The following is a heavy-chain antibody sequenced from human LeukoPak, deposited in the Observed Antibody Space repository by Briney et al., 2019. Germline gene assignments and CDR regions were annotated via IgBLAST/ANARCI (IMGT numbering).Heavy chain of an antibody. CDR1: GYTFTSYA. CDR3: ARGAADYGLDYFDY. Sequence: ASVKVSCKASGYTFTSYAMHLVRQAPGQRLEWMGWINAGNGNTKYSQKFQGRVTITRDTSASTAYMELSSLRSEDTAVYYCARGAADYGLDYFDYWGQGTLVTVSS. CDR2: INAGNGNT. J-gene: IGHJ4*02. D-gene: IGHD4-17*01. V-gene: IGHV1-3*01.